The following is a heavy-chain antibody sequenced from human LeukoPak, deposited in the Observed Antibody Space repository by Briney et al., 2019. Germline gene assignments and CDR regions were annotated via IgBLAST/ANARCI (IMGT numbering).Heavy chain of an antibody. Sequence: GGSLRLSCAASGFSFRSYWMHWVRQAPGKGLVWVSRINTDGTNTGYADSVKGRFTISRDNAKNSLYLQMNSLRAEDTAVYYCARDLGKIGGNSSPFDYWGQGTLVTVSS. CDR2: INTDGTNT. CDR1: GFSFRSYW. J-gene: IGHJ4*02. CDR3: ARDLGKIGGNSSPFDY. V-gene: IGHV3-74*01. D-gene: IGHD4-23*01.